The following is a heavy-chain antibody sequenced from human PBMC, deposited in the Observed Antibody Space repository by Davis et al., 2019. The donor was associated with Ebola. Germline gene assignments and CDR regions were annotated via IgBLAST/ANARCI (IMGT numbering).Heavy chain of an antibody. Sequence: GGSLRLSCAASGFTFSDYYMSWIRQAPGKGLEWVSYISSSGSTIYYADSVKGRFTISRDNAKNSLYLQMNSLRAEDTAVYYCAKEYAWGAFDIWGQGTMVTVSS. CDR2: ISSSGSTI. CDR3: AKEYAWGAFDI. J-gene: IGHJ3*02. D-gene: IGHD7-27*01. CDR1: GFTFSDYY. V-gene: IGHV3-11*01.